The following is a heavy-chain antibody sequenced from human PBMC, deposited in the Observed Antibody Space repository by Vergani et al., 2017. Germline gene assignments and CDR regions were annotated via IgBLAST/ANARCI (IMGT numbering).Heavy chain of an antibody. CDR1: GGSISSSNW. J-gene: IGHJ6*02. V-gene: IGHV4-4*03. CDR2: IYHSGST. Sequence: QVQLQESGPGLVKPPGTLSLTCAVSGGSISSSNWWSWVRQPPGRGLQWIGEIYHSGSTNYNPSLKSRFTISVDKSKNHLSLKLSSVTAADTAVYYCARALKLRYSPFGDYYYYGMDVWGQGTTVTVSS. CDR3: ARALKLRYSPFGDYYYYGMDV. D-gene: IGHD3-9*01.